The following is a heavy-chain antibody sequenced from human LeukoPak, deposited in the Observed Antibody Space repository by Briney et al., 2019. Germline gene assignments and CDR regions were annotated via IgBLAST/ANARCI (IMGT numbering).Heavy chain of an antibody. Sequence: GGTLRLSCAAAGFTFSSNAMHWVRQAPGKGLEWVADLSYDGSNKYYADSVKGRFTISRDNSKNTLYLQMNGLRAEDTAVYYCARVHSNGWYMGAFDIWGQGTLVTVSS. CDR3: ARVHSNGWYMGAFDI. J-gene: IGHJ3*02. CDR2: LSYDGSNK. CDR1: GFTFSSNA. D-gene: IGHD6-13*01. V-gene: IGHV3-30-3*01.